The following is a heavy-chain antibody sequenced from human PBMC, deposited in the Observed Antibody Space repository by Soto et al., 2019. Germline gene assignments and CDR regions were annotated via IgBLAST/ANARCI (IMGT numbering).Heavy chain of an antibody. CDR1: GFTFSSYS. J-gene: IGHJ4*02. CDR3: ARVVISGSYLDY. CDR2: MSSSSSTI. V-gene: IGHV3-48*01. Sequence: EVQLVESGGGLVQPGGSLRLSCAASGFTFSSYSMNWVRQAPGKGLEWVSYMSSSSSTIYYADSVKGRFTISRDNAKNSLYLQMNSLRAEDTAVYYCARVVISGSYLDYWGQGTLVTVSS. D-gene: IGHD1-26*01.